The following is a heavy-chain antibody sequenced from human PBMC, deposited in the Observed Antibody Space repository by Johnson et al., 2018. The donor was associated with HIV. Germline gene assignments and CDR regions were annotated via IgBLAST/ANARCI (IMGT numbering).Heavy chain of an antibody. CDR1: GFTFSSFW. D-gene: IGHD3-22*01. CDR3: AREEGGYYDSSGYYYVGAFDI. J-gene: IGHJ3*02. CDR2: IKQDGSEK. V-gene: IGHV3-7*01. Sequence: VQLVESGGGLVQPGGSLRLSCAASGFTFSSFWMTWVRQAPGKGLEWVANIKQDGSEKYYVDSVKGRLPISRDNAKNTLYLQMNSLRAEDTAVYYCAREEGGYYDSSGYYYVGAFDIWGQGTMVTVSS.